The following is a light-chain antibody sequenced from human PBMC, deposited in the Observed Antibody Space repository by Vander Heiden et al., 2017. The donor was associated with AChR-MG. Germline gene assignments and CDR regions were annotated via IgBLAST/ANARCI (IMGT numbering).Light chain of an antibody. CDR1: SSDVGGYNY. J-gene: IGLJ2*01. CDR3: CSYAGTVV. CDR2: DVS. Sequence: QSALTPPRPVSVSPGQSVTISCTGTSSDVGGYNYVSWYQQHPGKAPKLMIYDVSKRPSGVPDRFSGSKSGNTASLTISGLQAEDEADYYCCSYAGTVVFGGGTKLTVL. V-gene: IGLV2-11*01.